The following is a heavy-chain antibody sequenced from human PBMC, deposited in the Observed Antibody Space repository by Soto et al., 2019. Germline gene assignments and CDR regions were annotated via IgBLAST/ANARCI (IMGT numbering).Heavy chain of an antibody. Sequence: GGALRLSCSASGFTFSSYSMNWVRPAPGKGLEWVSAISGSGGSTYDADSVKGRFTISRDNSKNTLYLQMNSLRAEDTAVYYCAKSFDILTGYDGFYFDYWGQGTLVTVSS. V-gene: IGHV3-23*01. J-gene: IGHJ4*02. CDR2: ISGSGGST. D-gene: IGHD3-9*01. CDR3: AKSFDILTGYDGFYFDY. CDR1: GFTFSSYS.